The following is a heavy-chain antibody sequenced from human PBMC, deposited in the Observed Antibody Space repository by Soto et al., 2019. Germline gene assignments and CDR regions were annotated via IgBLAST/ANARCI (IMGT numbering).Heavy chain of an antibody. CDR3: ARPSRYSNSWEGYFHY. J-gene: IGHJ4*02. CDR2: IYPGDSDT. V-gene: IGHV5-51*01. Sequence: EVQLVQSGAEVKKPGESLKISCKGSGHSFTTYWIGWLRQMPGKGLEWMGIIYPGDSDTRYSPSFQGQVTISADKSISTAYLQWSSLKASDTAMDYCARPSRYSNSWEGYFHYWGQGLLVTVSS. D-gene: IGHD6-13*01. CDR1: GHSFTTYW.